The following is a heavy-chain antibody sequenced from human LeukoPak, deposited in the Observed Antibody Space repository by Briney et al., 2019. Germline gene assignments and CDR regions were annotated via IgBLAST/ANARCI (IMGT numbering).Heavy chain of an antibody. Sequence: GGSLRLSCAASGFTFSSYAMSWVRQAPGKGLEWVSSIFPSGDEIHYADSVKGRFTISRDNSRSTLYLQMDSLRAEDTATYYCATYRQIQVPFEFWGQGTLVTVSS. CDR1: GFTFSSYA. CDR2: IFPSGDEI. CDR3: ATYRQIQVPFEF. V-gene: IGHV3-23*01. J-gene: IGHJ4*02. D-gene: IGHD5-18*01.